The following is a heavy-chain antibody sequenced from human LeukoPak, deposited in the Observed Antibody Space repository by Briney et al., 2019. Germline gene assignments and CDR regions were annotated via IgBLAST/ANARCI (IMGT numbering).Heavy chain of an antibody. Sequence: PGGSLRLSCAASGFTFSSYWLNWVRQAPGKGLEWVAVIWYDGSNKYYADSVKGRFTISRDNSKNTLYLQMNSLRAEDTALYYCARHQSRGPPDYWGQGTLVTVSS. CDR3: ARHQSRGPPDY. J-gene: IGHJ4*02. D-gene: IGHD5-12*01. V-gene: IGHV3-33*08. CDR2: IWYDGSNK. CDR1: GFTFSSYW.